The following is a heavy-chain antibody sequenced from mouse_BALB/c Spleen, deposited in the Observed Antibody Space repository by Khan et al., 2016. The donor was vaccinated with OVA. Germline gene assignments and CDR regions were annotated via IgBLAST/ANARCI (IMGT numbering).Heavy chain of an antibody. D-gene: IGHD1-1*01. CDR3: ARENYYGGSCYAMDY. CDR2: IGPGSSNA. J-gene: IGHJ4*01. CDR1: GYTFTSYW. V-gene: IGHV1S41*01. Sequence: DLVKPGASVKLSCKASGYTFTSYWINWIKQRPGQGLEWIGRIGPGSSNAYYNDMFKDKATLTADTSSNTAYIQLSSLSSEDSAVYFCARENYYGGSCYAMDYWGQGTSVTVSA.